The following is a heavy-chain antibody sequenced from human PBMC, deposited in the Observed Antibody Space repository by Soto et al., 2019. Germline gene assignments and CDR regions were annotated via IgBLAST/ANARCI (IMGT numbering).Heavy chain of an antibody. V-gene: IGHV5-10-1*01. J-gene: IGHJ6*02. CDR1: GYSFTSYW. Sequence: PGESLKISCKGSGYSFTSYWISWVRQMPGKGLEWMGRIDPSDSYTNYSPSFQGHVTISADKSISTAYLQWSSLKASDTAMYYCASPVVVPAAMVELDYYYGMDVWGQGTTVTVSS. CDR3: ASPVVVPAAMVELDYYYGMDV. D-gene: IGHD2-2*01. CDR2: IDPSDSYT.